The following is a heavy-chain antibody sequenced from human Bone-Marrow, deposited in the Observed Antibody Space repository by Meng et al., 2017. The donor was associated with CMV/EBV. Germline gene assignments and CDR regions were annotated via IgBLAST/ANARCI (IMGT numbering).Heavy chain of an antibody. Sequence: LSLTCAASGFTLSNYWMGWVRQAPGKGLEWVSGINWNGGSTGYADSVKGRFTISRDNAKNSLYLQMNSLRAEDTALYYCARGAYCGGDCLFYFDFWGQGSLVTVSS. D-gene: IGHD2-21*01. J-gene: IGHJ4*02. CDR2: INWNGGST. CDR3: ARGAYCGGDCLFYFDF. V-gene: IGHV3-20*04. CDR1: GFTLSNYW.